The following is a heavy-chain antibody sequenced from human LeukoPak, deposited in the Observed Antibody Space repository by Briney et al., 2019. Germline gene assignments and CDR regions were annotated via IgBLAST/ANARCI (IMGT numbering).Heavy chain of an antibody. CDR2: ISSSSYI. V-gene: IGHV3-69-1*01. D-gene: IGHD1-14*01. Sequence: GGSLRLSCAASGFTFDDYGMNWVRQAPGKGLEWVSSISSSSYIYYADSVKGRFTISRDNAKNSLYLQMNSLRAEDTAVYYCARVGSWVNPDYYYYYMDVWGKGTTVTVSS. CDR1: GFTFDDYG. J-gene: IGHJ6*03. CDR3: ARVGSWVNPDYYYYYMDV.